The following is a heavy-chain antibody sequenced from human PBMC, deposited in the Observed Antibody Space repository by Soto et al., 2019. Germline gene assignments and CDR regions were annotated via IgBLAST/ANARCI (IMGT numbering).Heavy chain of an antibody. CDR3: TRGPYCSGGSCPFDY. D-gene: IGHD2-15*01. CDR2: IIPIFGTA. CDR1: GGTFSSYA. Sequence: QVQLVQSGAEVKKPGASVKVSCKASGGTFSSYAISWVRQAPGQGLEWMGGIIPIFGTANYAQKFQGRVTITADESTSTAYMELSSLRSEDTAVYYCTRGPYCSGGSCPFDYWGQGTLVTVSS. J-gene: IGHJ4*02. V-gene: IGHV1-69*12.